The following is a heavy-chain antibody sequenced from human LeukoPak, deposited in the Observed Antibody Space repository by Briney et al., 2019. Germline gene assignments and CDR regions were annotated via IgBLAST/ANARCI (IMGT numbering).Heavy chain of an antibody. V-gene: IGHV3-23*01. D-gene: IGHD3-9*01. CDR2: ISGSGGST. CDR1: GFTFSSYA. Sequence: GGSLRLSCAASGFTFSSYAMSWVRQAPGKGLEWVSAISGSGGSTYYADSVKGRFTISRGNSKNTLYLQMNSLRAEDTAVYYCAKGGPLTYYDILTGYYTPPINAFDIWGQGTMVTVSS. J-gene: IGHJ3*02. CDR3: AKGGPLTYYDILTGYYTPPINAFDI.